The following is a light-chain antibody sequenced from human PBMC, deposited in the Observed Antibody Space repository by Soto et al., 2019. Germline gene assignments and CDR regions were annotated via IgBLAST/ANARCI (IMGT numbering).Light chain of an antibody. V-gene: IGKV3-15*01. J-gene: IGKJ1*01. Sequence: EIVLTQSPATLSLSPGERATLSCRASQSVSSYLAWYQQKPGQAPRLLIYGASTRATGIPARFSGSGSGTEFTLAISSLQSEDFAVYYCHQYNNWPRTFGQGTKVDTK. CDR3: HQYNNWPRT. CDR1: QSVSSY. CDR2: GAS.